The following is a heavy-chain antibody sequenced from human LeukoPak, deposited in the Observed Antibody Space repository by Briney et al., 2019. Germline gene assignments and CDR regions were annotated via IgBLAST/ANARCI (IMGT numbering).Heavy chain of an antibody. CDR1: GGSISSYY. CDR3: ARHGNVYSSGPLDAFDI. V-gene: IGHV4-59*08. J-gene: IGHJ3*02. Sequence: PSETLSLTCTVSGGSISSYYWSWIRQPPGKGLEWIGYIYYSGSTNYNPSLKSRVTISVGTSKNQFSLKLSSVTAADTAVYYCARHGNVYSSGPLDAFDIWGQGTMVTVSS. CDR2: IYYSGST. D-gene: IGHD6-19*01.